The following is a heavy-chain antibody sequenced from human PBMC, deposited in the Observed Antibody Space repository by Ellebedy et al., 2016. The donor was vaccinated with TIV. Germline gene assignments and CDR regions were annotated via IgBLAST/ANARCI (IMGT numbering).Heavy chain of an antibody. CDR1: GGFISSSSYY. V-gene: IGHV4-39*01. D-gene: IGHD4-17*01. Sequence: MPSETLSLTCIVSGGFISSSSYYWGWIRQPPGKGLEWIGSIYYSGSTYYTPSLKSRVTISVDTSRNQFSLKLSSVTAADTAVYYCARLTTVTWGFDYWGQGTLVTVSS. CDR2: IYYSGST. CDR3: ARLTTVTWGFDY. J-gene: IGHJ4*02.